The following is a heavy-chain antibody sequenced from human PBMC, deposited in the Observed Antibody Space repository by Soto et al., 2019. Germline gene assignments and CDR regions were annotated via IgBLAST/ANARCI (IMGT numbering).Heavy chain of an antibody. CDR1: GYTFTSYG. D-gene: IGHD2-2*01. J-gene: IGHJ6*03. Sequence: ASVKVSCKASGYTFTSYGISWVRQAPGQGLEWMGWISAYNGNTNYAQKLQGRVTMTTDTSTSTAYMELRSLRSDDTAVYYCARVPSYCSSTSCYSYYYYYMDVWGKGTTVTVSS. CDR2: ISAYNGNT. CDR3: ARVPSYCSSTSCYSYYYYYMDV. V-gene: IGHV1-18*01.